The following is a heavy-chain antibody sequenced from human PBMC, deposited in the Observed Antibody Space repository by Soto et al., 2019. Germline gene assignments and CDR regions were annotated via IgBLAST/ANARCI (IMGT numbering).Heavy chain of an antibody. D-gene: IGHD3-22*01. V-gene: IGHV1-24*01. CDR2: FDPKDGET. J-gene: IGHJ4*02. CDR1: GYSLTGLS. CDR3: ATEPRDNYYYRSGGEY. Sequence: ASVKVSCKVSGYSLTGLSMHWVRQAPGKGLEWMGGFDPKDGETVYAQKFQGRVTMTEDTSTDTAHMELSSLRSEDTAVFYCATEPRDNYYYRSGGEYWGQGTQVTVSS.